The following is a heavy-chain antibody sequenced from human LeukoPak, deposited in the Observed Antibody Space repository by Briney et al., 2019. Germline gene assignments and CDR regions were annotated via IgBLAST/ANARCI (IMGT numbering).Heavy chain of an antibody. CDR2: INPNSGGT. CDR1: GYTFTGYY. Sequence: ASVKVSCKASGYTFTGYYMHWVRQAPGQGLEWMGWINPNSGGTNYAQKFQGRVTMTRDTSISTAYMELSRLRSDDTAVYYCAREGSSGWYYYYGMDVWGQGTTVTASS. V-gene: IGHV1-2*02. CDR3: AREGSSGWYYYYGMDV. J-gene: IGHJ6*02. D-gene: IGHD6-19*01.